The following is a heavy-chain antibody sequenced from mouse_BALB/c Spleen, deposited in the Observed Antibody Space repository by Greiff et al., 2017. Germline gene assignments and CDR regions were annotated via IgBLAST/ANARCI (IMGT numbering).Heavy chain of an antibody. CDR3: ARGRGSSPAWFAD. Sequence: EVQRVESGGGLVQPGGSLKLSCAASGFTFSSYTMSWVRQTPEQRLEWVAYISNGGGSTYYPDTVKGRFTISRDNATNTLYLQMSSLKSEDTAMYYCARGRGSSPAWFADWGQGTLVTVSA. CDR1: GFTFSSYT. J-gene: IGHJ3*01. CDR2: ISNGGGST. V-gene: IGHV5-12-2*01. D-gene: IGHD1-1*01.